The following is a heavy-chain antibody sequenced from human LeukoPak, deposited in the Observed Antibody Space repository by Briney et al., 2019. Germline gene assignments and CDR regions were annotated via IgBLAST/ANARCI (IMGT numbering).Heavy chain of an antibody. J-gene: IGHJ4*02. CDR1: GFTFSNAW. D-gene: IGHD3-10*01. CDR2: IKSKTDGGTT. CDR3: TTTNAVVRGVIKSGGDY. V-gene: IGHV3-15*01. Sequence: GGSLRLSCAASGFTFSNAWMSWVRQAPGKGLEWVGRIKSKTDGGTTDYAAPVKGRFTISGDDSKNTLYLQMNSLKTEDTAVYYCTTTNAVVRGVIKSGGDYWGQGTLVTVSS.